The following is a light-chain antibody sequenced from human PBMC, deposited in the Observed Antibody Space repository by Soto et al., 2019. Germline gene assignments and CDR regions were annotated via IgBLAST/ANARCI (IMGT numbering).Light chain of an antibody. Sequence: SYELTHPPPVSVTPGQPARITCGGNNIGSKSGPRYQQKPGQAPPLFVYDDSDRPSGIPELFSGSNYGNTTSLTTTTVESGDEADYYCQVWDSSSDHYVVGTGTKDT. V-gene: IGLV3-21*02. CDR3: QVWDSSSDHYV. CDR2: DDS. CDR1: NIGSKS. J-gene: IGLJ1*01.